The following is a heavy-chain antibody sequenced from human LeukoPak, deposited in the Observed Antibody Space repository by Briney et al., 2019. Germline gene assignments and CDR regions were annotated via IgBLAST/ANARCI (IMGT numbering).Heavy chain of an antibody. CDR2: INGGGSPI. CDR3: AREGIQLWFRHYYGMDV. V-gene: IGHV3-48*04. J-gene: IGHJ6*02. D-gene: IGHD5-18*01. Sequence: GGSLRLSCAASGFPFSRDSMNWVRQAPGKGLEWVSYINGGGSPIYYADSVRGRFTISRDNAKNSLYLQMNSLRAEDTAVYYCAREGIQLWFRHYYGMDVWGQGTTVTVSS. CDR1: GFPFSRDS.